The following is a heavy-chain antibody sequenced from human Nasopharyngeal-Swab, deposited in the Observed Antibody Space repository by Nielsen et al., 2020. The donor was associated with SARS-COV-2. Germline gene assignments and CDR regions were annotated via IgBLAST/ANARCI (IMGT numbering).Heavy chain of an antibody. D-gene: IGHD3-10*01. CDR1: GFSFRSDW. CDR3: ARRLVWFGEAHYYYYGMDV. V-gene: IGHV3-74*01. J-gene: IGHJ6*02. Sequence: GESLKISCAASGFSFRSDWMHWVRHAPGKGLVWVSCINSDGTTTRYADSVKGRFTVSRDNAKNTLYLEMNSLRADDTAVYYCARRLVWFGEAHYYYYGMDVWGQGTTVTVSS. CDR2: INSDGTTT.